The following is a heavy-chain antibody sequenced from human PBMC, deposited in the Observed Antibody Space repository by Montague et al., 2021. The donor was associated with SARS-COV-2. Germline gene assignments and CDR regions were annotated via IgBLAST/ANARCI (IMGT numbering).Heavy chain of an antibody. Sequence: SLSLSFSASGFNFGNYAMHWVRQPPGKGLEWVSGISWSSGTRRYADSVKGRFTISRDNAKNSLFLQMNSLRVEDTALYYCTKDFERTVSNTNNWFDPWGQGTLVTVSS. CDR1: GFNFGNYA. J-gene: IGHJ5*02. D-gene: IGHD2-2*01. CDR2: ISWSSGTR. CDR3: TKDFERTVSNTNNWFDP. V-gene: IGHV3-9*01.